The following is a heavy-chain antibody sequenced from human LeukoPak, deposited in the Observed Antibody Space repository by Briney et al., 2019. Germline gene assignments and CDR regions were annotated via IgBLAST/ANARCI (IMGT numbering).Heavy chain of an antibody. CDR3: AREDAPYSGSCRDY. Sequence: GGSLRLSCAASGFTVSSNYMSWVRQAPGKGLEWVSVIYSGGSTYYADSVKGRFTISRDNSKNTLYLQMNSLRAEDTAVYYCAREDAPYSGSCRDYWGQGTLVTVSS. J-gene: IGHJ4*02. CDR2: IYSGGST. V-gene: IGHV3-53*01. D-gene: IGHD1-26*01. CDR1: GFTVSSNY.